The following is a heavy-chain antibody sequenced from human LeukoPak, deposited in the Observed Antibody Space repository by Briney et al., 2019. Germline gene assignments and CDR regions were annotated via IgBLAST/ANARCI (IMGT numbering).Heavy chain of an antibody. CDR3: ARYHMLNRGVNWFDP. CDR1: GGSTSSGRYY. J-gene: IGHJ5*02. CDR2: IETSGTT. Sequence: NPSQTLSLTCTVSGGSTSSGRYYWSWIRQPAGKGLEWVGRIETSGTTKYNPSLNSRATISVDTSKNQFSLKLNSVTAADTAVYYCARYHMLNRGVNWFDPWGQGILVTVSS. V-gene: IGHV4-61*02. D-gene: IGHD2-2*01.